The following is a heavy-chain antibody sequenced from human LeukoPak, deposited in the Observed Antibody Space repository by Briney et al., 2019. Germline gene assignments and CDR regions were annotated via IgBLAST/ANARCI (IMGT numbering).Heavy chain of an antibody. V-gene: IGHV4-38-2*02. D-gene: IGHD2-21*02. Sequence: PSETLSLTCAVSDYSISSAYYWGWIRQPPGKGLEWNGSIYHSGSTDYNPSLKSRVTISVDTSKNQFSLKLRSVTAADTAVYYCARDQAYCGGDCYFDFWGQGTLVTVSS. J-gene: IGHJ4*02. CDR1: DYSISSAYY. CDR3: ARDQAYCGGDCYFDF. CDR2: IYHSGST.